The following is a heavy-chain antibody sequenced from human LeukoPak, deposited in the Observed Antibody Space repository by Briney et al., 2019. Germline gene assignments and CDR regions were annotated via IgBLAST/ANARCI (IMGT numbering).Heavy chain of an antibody. CDR1: GYSFSSYW. Sequence: GESLKISCKGSGYSFSSYWIARVRQMPGKGLEWMGVIYPRDSRTTYSPSFQGQVTISADKSISTAYLQWTSLKASDTAMYYCARHLSDITSSPNYWGPGTLVTVSS. CDR3: ARHLSDITSSPNY. D-gene: IGHD2-2*01. CDR2: IYPRDSRT. J-gene: IGHJ4*02. V-gene: IGHV5-51*01.